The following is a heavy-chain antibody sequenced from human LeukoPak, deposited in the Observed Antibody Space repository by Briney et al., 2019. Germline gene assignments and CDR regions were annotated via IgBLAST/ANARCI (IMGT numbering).Heavy chain of an antibody. CDR3: AKGPSIPYCSSTSCPNWFDP. CDR1: GFTFDDYA. CDR2: ISWNSGSI. J-gene: IGHJ5*02. Sequence: PGRSLRLSCAASGFTFDDYAMHWVRQAPGKGLEWVSGISWNSGSIGYADSVKGRFTISRDNAKNSLYLQMNSLRAEDTALYYCAKGPSIPYCSSTSCPNWFDPWGQGTLVTVSS. V-gene: IGHV3-9*01. D-gene: IGHD2-2*01.